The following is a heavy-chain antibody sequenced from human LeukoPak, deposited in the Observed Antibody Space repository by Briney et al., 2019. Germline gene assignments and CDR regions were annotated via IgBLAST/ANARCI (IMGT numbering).Heavy chain of an antibody. CDR2: IYPGDSDT. CDR1: GYSFTSYW. J-gene: IGHJ4*02. CDR3: AIHCSGGSCYSGYFDY. Sequence: GESLKISCKGSGYSFTSYWIGWVRQMPGKGLEWMGIIYPGDSDTRYSPSFQGQVTIPADKSISTAYLQWSSLKASDTAMYYCAIHCSGGSCYSGYFDYWGQGTLVTVSS. D-gene: IGHD2-15*01. V-gene: IGHV5-51*01.